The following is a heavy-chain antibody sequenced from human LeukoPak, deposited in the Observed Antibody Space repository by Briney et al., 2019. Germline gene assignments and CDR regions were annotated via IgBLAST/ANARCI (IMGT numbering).Heavy chain of an antibody. CDR3: ARGVGRITIFGVVRVFGY. D-gene: IGHD3-3*01. CDR1: GYTFTSYD. CDR2: MNPNSGTT. Sequence: ASVKVSCKASGYTFTSYDINWVRQATGQGLEWMGWMNPNSGTTGYAQKFQGRVTMTRNNSTSTAYMELSSLRAEDTAVYYCARGVGRITIFGVVRVFGYWGQGTLVTVSS. J-gene: IGHJ4*02. V-gene: IGHV1-8*01.